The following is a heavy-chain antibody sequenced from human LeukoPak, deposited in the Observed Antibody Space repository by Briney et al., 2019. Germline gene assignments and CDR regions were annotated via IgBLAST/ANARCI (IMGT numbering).Heavy chain of an antibody. CDR2: INPSGGST. Sequence: ASVKVSCKASGYTFISHYIFWVRQAPGQGLEWMGLINPSGGSTSYAQKFQGRVTMTRDMSTSTVYLELSSLRSEDTAVYYCARAPSYSSGWYRGVSYYYYYMDVWGKGTTVTVSS. D-gene: IGHD6-19*01. J-gene: IGHJ6*03. CDR3: ARAPSYSSGWYRGVSYYYYYMDV. V-gene: IGHV1-46*01. CDR1: GYTFISHY.